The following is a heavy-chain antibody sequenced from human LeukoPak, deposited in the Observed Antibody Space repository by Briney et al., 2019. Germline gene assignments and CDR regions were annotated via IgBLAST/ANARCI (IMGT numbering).Heavy chain of an antibody. CDR3: ASISSSWYFGAFDI. Sequence: SETLSLTCTVPGGSISSYYWSWIRQPPGKGLEWIGYIYYSGSTNYNPSLKSRVTISVDTSKNQFSLKLSSVTAADTAVYYCASISSSWYFGAFDIWGQGTMVTVSS. CDR2: IYYSGST. CDR1: GGSISSYY. J-gene: IGHJ3*02. D-gene: IGHD6-13*01. V-gene: IGHV4-59*08.